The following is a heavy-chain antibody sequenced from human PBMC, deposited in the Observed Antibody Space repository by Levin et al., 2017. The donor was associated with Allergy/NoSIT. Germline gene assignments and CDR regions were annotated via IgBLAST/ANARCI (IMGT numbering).Heavy chain of an antibody. CDR1: GFTFSDYY. CDR2: ISVSGSTI. CDR3: AATPYYGVSGNCPPVEFFQH. J-gene: IGHJ1*01. D-gene: IGHD3-10*01. Sequence: GESLKISCAASGFTFSDYYMSWIRQAPGKGLEWISYISVSGSTIYYADSVKGRLTISRDNAESSLFLQMSSLRAEDTAVYYCAATPYYGVSGNCPPVEFFQHWGQGTLVTVSS. V-gene: IGHV3-11*01.